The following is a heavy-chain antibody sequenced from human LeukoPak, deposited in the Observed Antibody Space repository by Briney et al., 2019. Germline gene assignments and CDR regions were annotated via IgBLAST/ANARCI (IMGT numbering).Heavy chain of an antibody. J-gene: IGHJ3*02. CDR2: ITRVSTYM. V-gene: IGHV3-21*01. CDR3: TRDRNDYGDPDGFDI. Sequence: GGSLRLSCAASKFTFSGYWMHWVRQAPGKGLEWVSSITRVSTYMYYAESVQGRFTISRDNHKDLLYLQLNSLRGDDTGIYYCTRDRNDYGDPDGFDIWGQGTVVTVSS. D-gene: IGHD4-17*01. CDR1: KFTFSGYW.